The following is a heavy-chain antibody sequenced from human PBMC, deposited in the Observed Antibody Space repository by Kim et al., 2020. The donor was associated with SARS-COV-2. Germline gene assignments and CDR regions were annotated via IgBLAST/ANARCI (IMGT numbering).Heavy chain of an antibody. CDR3: ARVQQYQLLWGYFDY. V-gene: IGHV3-7*01. CDR2: IKQDGSEK. CDR1: GFTFSSYW. Sequence: GGSLRLSCAASGFTFSSYWMSWVRQAPGKGLEWVANIKQDGSEKYYVDSVKGRFTISRDNAKNSLYLQMNSLRAEDTAVYYCARVQQYQLLWGYFDYWGQGTLVTVSS. J-gene: IGHJ4*02. D-gene: IGHD2-2*01.